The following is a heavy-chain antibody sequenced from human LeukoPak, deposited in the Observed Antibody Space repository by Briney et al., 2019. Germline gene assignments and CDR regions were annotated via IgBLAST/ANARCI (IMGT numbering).Heavy chain of an antibody. CDR3: ARLRPVVPAAYAPYYYYMDV. D-gene: IGHD2-2*01. CDR1: GGSISSSSYY. Sequence: PSETLSLTCTVSGGSISSSSYYWGWIRQPPGKGLEWIGSIYYSGSTYYNPSLKSRVTISVDTSKNQFSLKLSSVTAADTAVYYCARLRPVVPAAYAPYYYYMDVWGKGTTVTVS. CDR2: IYYSGST. J-gene: IGHJ6*03. V-gene: IGHV4-39*01.